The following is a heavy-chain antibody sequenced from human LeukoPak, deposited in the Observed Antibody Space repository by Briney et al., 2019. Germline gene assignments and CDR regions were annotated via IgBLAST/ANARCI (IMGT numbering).Heavy chain of an antibody. CDR2: ISTNGGRT. Sequence: GGSLRLSCAASGFTFSSYTLHWVPQAPGKGLEYVSGISTNGGRTYYAKSVKGRFTISRDDSKDTLYLQMGSLRAEDMAVYYCARDREGRYSDSGIYYYYYYMDVWGKGTTVTVSS. J-gene: IGHJ6*03. CDR3: ARDREGRYSDSGIYYYYYYMDV. V-gene: IGHV3-64*01. CDR1: GFTFSSYT. D-gene: IGHD3-10*01.